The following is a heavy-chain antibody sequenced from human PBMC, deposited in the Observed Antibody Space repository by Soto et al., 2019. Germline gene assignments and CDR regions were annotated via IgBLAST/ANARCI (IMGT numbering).Heavy chain of an antibody. CDR3: VSDQKREHFETSGPNWFAT. CDR1: GLTFSTYS. J-gene: IGHJ5*02. Sequence: EVQLVESGGGLVRPGGTLRLSCVVSGLTFSTYSMNWVRQTPGKGLEWVSSISRTSSYIYYRDSVKGRFTISRDNAKISLYLQMNGLRVEDTAVYYCVSDQKREHFETSGPNWFATWGQGTLVTVSS. V-gene: IGHV3-21*02. CDR2: ISRTSSYI. D-gene: IGHD6-19*01.